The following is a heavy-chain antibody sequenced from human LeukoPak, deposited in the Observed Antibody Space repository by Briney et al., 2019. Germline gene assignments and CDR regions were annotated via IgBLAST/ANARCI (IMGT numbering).Heavy chain of an antibody. D-gene: IGHD6-19*01. CDR2: IKTDGSTT. J-gene: IGHJ4*02. CDR3: ARDLKAVSATGD. CDR1: GFTFSSYW. Sequence: GGSLRLSCAASGFTFSSYWMHWVRQAPGKGLVWVSRIKTDGSTTSYADSVKDRFTISRDNAKNSLYLQMNSLRAEDTAVYYCARDLKAVSATGDWGQGTLVTVSS. V-gene: IGHV3-74*01.